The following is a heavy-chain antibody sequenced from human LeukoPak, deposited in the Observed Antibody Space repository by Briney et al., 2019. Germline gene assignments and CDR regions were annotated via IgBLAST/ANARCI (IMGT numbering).Heavy chain of an antibody. CDR1: GFTFSSYW. CDR3: ARYSESYHAVDY. CDR2: INSEGTST. Sequence: GGSLRLSCAASGFTFSSYWMHWVRQAPGKGLVWVSRINSEGTSTSYADSVKGRFTISRDNAENTLYLQMNSLRAEDTALYYWARYSESYHAVDYWGQGTLVTVSS. D-gene: IGHD1-26*01. J-gene: IGHJ4*02. V-gene: IGHV3-74*01.